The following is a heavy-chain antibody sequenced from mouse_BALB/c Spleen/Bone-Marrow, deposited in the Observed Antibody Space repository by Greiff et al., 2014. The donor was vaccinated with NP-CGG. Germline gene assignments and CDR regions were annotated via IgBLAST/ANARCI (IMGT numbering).Heavy chain of an antibody. V-gene: IGHV2-9*02. J-gene: IGHJ4*01. Sequence: QGVESGPGLVAPSQSLSITCTVSGFSLTTYGVHWVRQPPGKGLEWLGVIWPDGSTNYNSALMSRLSIRKDNSKSQVFLKMNSLQTDDTAMYYCARITTATGAMDYWGQGTSVTVSS. CDR3: ARITTATGAMDY. D-gene: IGHD1-2*01. CDR2: IWPDGST. CDR1: GFSLTTYG.